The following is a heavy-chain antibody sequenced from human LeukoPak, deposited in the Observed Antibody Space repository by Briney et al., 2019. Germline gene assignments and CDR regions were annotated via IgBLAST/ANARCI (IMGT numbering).Heavy chain of an antibody. D-gene: IGHD3-22*01. J-gene: IGHJ4*02. CDR3: ARQRLRGYYDSSGYYFDY. V-gene: IGHV4-59*08. CDR2: IYYSGTS. CDR1: GGSIGTYY. Sequence: SETLSPTCTVSGGSIGTYYWSWIRQPPGKGLEWIGNIYYSGTSNYNPSLMSRVTMSVDTSKNQFSLKLSSVTAADTAVYYCARQRLRGYYDSSGYYFDYWGQGTLVTVSS.